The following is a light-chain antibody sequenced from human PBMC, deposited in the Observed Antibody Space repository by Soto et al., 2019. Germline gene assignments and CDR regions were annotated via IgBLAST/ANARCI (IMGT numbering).Light chain of an antibody. CDR1: QSISIY. CDR2: AAS. V-gene: IGKV1-39*01. J-gene: IGKJ3*01. Sequence: DIQMTQSPSSLSASVGDRVTITCRASQSISIYLNWYQQKPGKAPKVLIYAASSLQSGVPPRFSGSGSGTDFTLTISSLQPEDFATYYCQQSYSTPFTFXPGTKVDIK. CDR3: QQSYSTPFT.